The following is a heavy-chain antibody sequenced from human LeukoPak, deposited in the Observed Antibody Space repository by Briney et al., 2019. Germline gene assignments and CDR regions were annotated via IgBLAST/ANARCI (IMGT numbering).Heavy chain of an antibody. CDR1: GFTFSSYS. Sequence: GGSLRLSCAASGFTFSSYSMNWVRQAPGKGLEWVSSISSSSSYIYYADSVKGRFIISRDNAKNSLYLQMNSLRAEDTAVYYCASQVVRGVDPDWWGQGTLVTVSS. D-gene: IGHD3-10*01. CDR2: ISSSSSYI. J-gene: IGHJ4*02. V-gene: IGHV3-21*01. CDR3: ASQVVRGVDPDW.